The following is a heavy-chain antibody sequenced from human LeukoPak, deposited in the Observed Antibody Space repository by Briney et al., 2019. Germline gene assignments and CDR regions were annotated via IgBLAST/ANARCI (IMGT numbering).Heavy chain of an antibody. Sequence: GGSLRLSCAASGFTFDTYAMTWVRQATGKGLEWVSSISSGGTYIYYAESVRGRSTISRDNTKNFLYLQLSTLRVEDTAVYYCARDRPTGRSRGVVVQWGQGTLVTVSS. J-gene: IGHJ4*02. CDR1: GFTFDTYA. CDR2: ISSGGTYI. D-gene: IGHD2-15*01. V-gene: IGHV3-21*01. CDR3: ARDRPTGRSRGVVVQ.